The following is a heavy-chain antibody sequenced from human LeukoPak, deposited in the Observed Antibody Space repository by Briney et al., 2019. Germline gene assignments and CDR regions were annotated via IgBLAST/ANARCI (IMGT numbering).Heavy chain of an antibody. CDR1: GFTFSTYM. Sequence: GGSLRLSCAASGFTFSTYMMHWVRQAPGKGLECVAFISDDGFNKDYIDSVNGRFTVSRDNSQNTMYLQMNSLRIEDTAVYYCARNSGGWQHTPHFDYWGQGTLVTVSS. V-gene: IGHV3-30*14. CDR3: ARNSGGWQHTPHFDY. J-gene: IGHJ4*02. D-gene: IGHD6-19*01. CDR2: ISDDGFNK.